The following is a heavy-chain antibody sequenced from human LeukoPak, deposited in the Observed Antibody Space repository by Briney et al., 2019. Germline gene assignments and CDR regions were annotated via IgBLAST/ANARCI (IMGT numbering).Heavy chain of an antibody. CDR2: IGSSISYI. CDR3: ARGYSSSWYAPDY. V-gene: IGHV3-21*01. Sequence: PGGSLRPSCAASGFTFSDYSMNWVRQAPGKGLEWVSLIGSSISYIYYADSVKGRFTISRDNAKNSLYLQMNSLRAEDTAVYYCARGYSSSWYAPDYWGQGTLVTVSS. CDR1: GFTFSDYS. D-gene: IGHD6-13*01. J-gene: IGHJ4*02.